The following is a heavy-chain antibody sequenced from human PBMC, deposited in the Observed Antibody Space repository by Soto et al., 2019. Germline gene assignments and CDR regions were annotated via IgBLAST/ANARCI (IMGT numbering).Heavy chain of an antibody. V-gene: IGHV3-21*01. D-gene: IGHD3-10*01. CDR2: ISSSGTYI. J-gene: IGHJ3*02. CDR1: GFTFSSYS. Sequence: EVQLVESGGGLVKPGGSLRLSCAASGFTFSSYSMNWVRQAPGKGLEWVSSISSSGTYIYYADSVKGRFTISRDNAKNSLYLQMNSLRAEDTAVYYCAFAGSGSYSNVADAFDIWGKGTMVTVSS. CDR3: AFAGSGSYSNVADAFDI.